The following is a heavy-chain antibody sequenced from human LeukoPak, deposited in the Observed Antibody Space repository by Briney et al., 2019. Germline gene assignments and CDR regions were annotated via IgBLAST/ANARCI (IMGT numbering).Heavy chain of an antibody. J-gene: IGHJ6*03. CDR1: GFTFSSYG. D-gene: IGHD3-3*01. V-gene: IGHV3-30*02. Sequence: PGGSLRLSCAASGFTFSSYGMHWVRQAPGKGLEWVAFIRYDGSNKYYADSVKGRFTISRDNSKNTLYLQMNSLRAEDTAVYYCAKDHYDFWSGYRLYYYYYMDVWGKGTTATVSS. CDR3: AKDHYDFWSGYRLYYYYYMDV. CDR2: IRYDGSNK.